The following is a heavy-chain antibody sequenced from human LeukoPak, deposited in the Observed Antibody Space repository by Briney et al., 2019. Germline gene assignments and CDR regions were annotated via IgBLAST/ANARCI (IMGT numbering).Heavy chain of an antibody. D-gene: IGHD1-26*01. CDR3: ARLSVRGSYFGPTDDY. CDR1: GGSFSGYY. J-gene: IGHJ4*02. CDR2: INHSGST. V-gene: IGHV4-34*01. Sequence: PSETLSLTCAVYGGSFSGYYWSWIRQPPGKGLEWIGEINHSGSTNYNPALKSRVTISVDTAKNQFSLKLSSVTAADTAVYYCARLSVRGSYFGPTDDYWGQGTLVAVSS.